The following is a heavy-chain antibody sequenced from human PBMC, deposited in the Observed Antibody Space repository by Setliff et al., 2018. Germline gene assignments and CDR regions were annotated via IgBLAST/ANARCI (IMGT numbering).Heavy chain of an antibody. V-gene: IGHV4-39*01. J-gene: IGHJ4*02. CDR1: GGSFRSSRYY. CDR3: ARPSLGIGGGSRFDN. CDR2: IHYGGFF. D-gene: IGHD3-10*01. Sequence: PSETLSLTCTVSGGSFRSSRYYWGWIRQPPGKGLEWIGNIHYGGFFWYSPSLKSRVTISVDTSKNQFSLKLSSVTAADTAVYYCARPSLGIGGGSRFDNWSQGTRVTVSS.